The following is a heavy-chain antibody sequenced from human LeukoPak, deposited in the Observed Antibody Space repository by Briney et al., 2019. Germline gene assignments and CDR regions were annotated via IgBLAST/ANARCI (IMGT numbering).Heavy chain of an antibody. CDR1: GYTFTSYN. V-gene: IGHV1-46*01. J-gene: IGHJ4*02. Sequence: ASVKVSCKASGYTFTSYNMHWVRQAPGQGLEWMGIINPSGGSTSYAQKFQGRVTMTRDTSTSTVYMELSSLRSEDTAVYYCAREFGATIMDYWGQGTLVTVSS. CDR3: AREFGATIMDY. D-gene: IGHD1-26*01. CDR2: INPSGGST.